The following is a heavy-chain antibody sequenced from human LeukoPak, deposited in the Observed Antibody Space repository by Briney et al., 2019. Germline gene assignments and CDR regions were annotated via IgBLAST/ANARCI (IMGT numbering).Heavy chain of an antibody. CDR2: IYYSGST. CDR3: ARAIAAAGDFDY. CDR1: GGSISSYY. Sequence: SETLSLTCTVSGGSISSYYWSWIRQPPGKGLEWIGSIYYSGSTHYNPSLKSRVTISVDTSKNQFSLKGSSVTAADTAVYYCARAIAAAGDFDYWGQGTLVTVSS. D-gene: IGHD6-13*01. J-gene: IGHJ4*02. V-gene: IGHV4-59*12.